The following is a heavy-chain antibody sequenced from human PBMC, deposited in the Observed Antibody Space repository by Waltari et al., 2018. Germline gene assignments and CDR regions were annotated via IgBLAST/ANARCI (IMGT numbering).Heavy chain of an antibody. Sequence: QVQLVQSGAEVKKPGSSVKVSCKASGGTFSSYAISWVRQAPGQGLEWMGGIIPIFGTANYAQKFQGRVTSTADESTSTAYMELSSLRSEDTAVYYCARGVVVAAKYYYYGMDVWGQGTTVTVSS. J-gene: IGHJ6*02. V-gene: IGHV1-69*01. CDR3: ARGVVVAAKYYYYGMDV. CDR1: GGTFSSYA. CDR2: IIPIFGTA. D-gene: IGHD2-15*01.